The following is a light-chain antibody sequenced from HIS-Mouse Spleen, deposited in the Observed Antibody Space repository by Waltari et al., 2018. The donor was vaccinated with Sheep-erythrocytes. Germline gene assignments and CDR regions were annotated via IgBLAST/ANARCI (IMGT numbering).Light chain of an antibody. J-gene: IGLJ1*01. Sequence: QSALTQPASVSGSPGQSITLSCTGTSRYVAGYNYVSWYQQHPGKAPKLMIYDVSKRPSGVPDRFSGSKSGNTASLTISGLQAEDEADYYCCSYAGSYNHVFATGTKVTVL. V-gene: IGLV2-11*01. CDR3: CSYAGSYNHV. CDR2: DVS. CDR1: SRYVAGYNY.